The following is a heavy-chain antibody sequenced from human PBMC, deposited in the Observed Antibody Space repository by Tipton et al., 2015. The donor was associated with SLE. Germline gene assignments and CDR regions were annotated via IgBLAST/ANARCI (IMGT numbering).Heavy chain of an antibody. CDR2: IYHSGST. Sequence: LRLSCTVSGYSISSGYYWGWIRQPPGKGLEWIGSIYHSGSTYYNPSPKSRVTISVDTSKNQFSLKLSSVTAADTAVYYCARTPSLQDWGQGTLVTVSS. CDR1: GYSISSGYY. V-gene: IGHV4-38-2*02. J-gene: IGHJ4*02. D-gene: IGHD4-11*01. CDR3: ARTPSLQD.